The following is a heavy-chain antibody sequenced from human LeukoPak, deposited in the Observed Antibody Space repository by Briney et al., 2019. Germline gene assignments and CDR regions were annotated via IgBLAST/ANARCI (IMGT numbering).Heavy chain of an antibody. V-gene: IGHV4-39*01. D-gene: IGHD6-19*01. J-gene: IGHJ4*02. CDR1: GGSISSSSYY. CDR3: FGSSGLYLESFDY. Sequence: SETLSLTCTVSGGSISSSSYYWGWIRQPPGNGLEWIGSIYDSGSTYYNRYLKSRVTIPTDTSKKQFSLKMSSETAPDKAVYYCFGSSGLYLESFDYWGQGTLVTVSS. CDR2: IYDSGST.